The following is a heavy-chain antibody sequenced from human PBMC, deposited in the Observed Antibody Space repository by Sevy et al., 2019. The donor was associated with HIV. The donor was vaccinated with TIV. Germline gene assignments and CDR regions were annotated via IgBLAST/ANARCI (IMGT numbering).Heavy chain of an antibody. CDR2: DYSTGIT. Sequence: SETLSLTCTVSGGSINSYYWTWIRRPAGKGLEWIGRDYSTGITDYNPSLKSRVTMSVDTSKNQFSLNLSSVTAADTAVYYCARDGFSYGYLDYWGQGALVTVSS. D-gene: IGHD5-18*01. V-gene: IGHV4-4*07. CDR1: GGSINSYY. CDR3: ARDGFSYGYLDY. J-gene: IGHJ4*02.